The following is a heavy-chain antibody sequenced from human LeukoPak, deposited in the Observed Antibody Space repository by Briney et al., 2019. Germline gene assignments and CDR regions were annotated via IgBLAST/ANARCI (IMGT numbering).Heavy chain of an antibody. J-gene: IGHJ4*02. D-gene: IGHD3-22*01. Sequence: KTSETLSLTCAASGGSFSGYYWIWIRQPPGKGLEWIGEINHSGSINYNPSLKSRVTISVDTSKNQFSLSLDSVTVADTAVYYCARLDTYYYDSSGYAVFDYWRQGTLVTVSS. CDR3: ARLDTYYYDSSGYAVFDY. CDR1: GGSFSGYY. V-gene: IGHV4-34*01. CDR2: INHSGSI.